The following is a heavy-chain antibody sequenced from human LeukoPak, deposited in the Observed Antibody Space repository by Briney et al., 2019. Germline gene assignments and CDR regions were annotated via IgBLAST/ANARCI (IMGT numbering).Heavy chain of an antibody. V-gene: IGHV4-39*07. D-gene: IGHD3-22*01. CDR1: GGSISSYY. Sequence: YPSETLSLTCTVSGGSISSYYWGWIRQPPGKGLEWIGNIYYSGRTYYSPSLKSRVTISVDTSKNQFSLKLSSVTAADTAVYYCARQKIEVFNWFDLWGQGTLVTVSS. CDR2: IYYSGRT. CDR3: ARQKIEVFNWFDL. J-gene: IGHJ5*02.